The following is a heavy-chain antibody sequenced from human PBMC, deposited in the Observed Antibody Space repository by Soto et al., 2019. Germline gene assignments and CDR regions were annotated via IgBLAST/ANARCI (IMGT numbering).Heavy chain of an antibody. J-gene: IGHJ5*02. V-gene: IGHV1-69*12. CDR1: GGTFGNTA. CDR3: ARDGDPGYSFWSGPLGGGRFDP. D-gene: IGHD3-3*01. CDR2: IVPLFGTA. Sequence: QVQLVQSGAEVKEPGSSVNVSCKTSGGTFGNTAGIWVRQVPGQGLEWIGGIVPLFGTANYAQKFRGRVMITADESTSTAYMDLSSLRSDDTAIYYCARDGDPGYSFWSGPLGGGRFDPWGQGTLVTVSS.